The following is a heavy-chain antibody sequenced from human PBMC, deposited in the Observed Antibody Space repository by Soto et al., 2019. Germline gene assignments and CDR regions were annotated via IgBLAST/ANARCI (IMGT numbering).Heavy chain of an antibody. D-gene: IGHD3-10*01. CDR3: VGGQYYFDY. CDR1: GFPFSSYG. V-gene: IGHV3-30*03. Sequence: QVQLVESGGGVVQPGRCLRLSYAASGFPFSSYGMHWVREAPGKGLERVAVISYDGSNKYYADSVKGRFTISRDNSASTLYLQMNSLRPEDTALYYCVGGQYYFDYRGQGTLVTVSP. CDR2: ISYDGSNK. J-gene: IGHJ4*02.